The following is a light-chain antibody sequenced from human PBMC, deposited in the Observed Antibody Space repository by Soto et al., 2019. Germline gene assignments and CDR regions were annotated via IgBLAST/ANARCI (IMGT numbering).Light chain of an antibody. J-gene: IGKJ1*01. CDR3: QQYNNWWT. V-gene: IGKV3-15*01. CDR2: GAS. Sequence: EIVMTQSPATLSVSPGERATLSCRASQSVSSNLAWYQQKPGQAPRLLIYGASTRATGIPARFSGSGSGTELTLTISSLQSEDFAVDFCQQYNNWWTFGQGTKVEIK. CDR1: QSVSSN.